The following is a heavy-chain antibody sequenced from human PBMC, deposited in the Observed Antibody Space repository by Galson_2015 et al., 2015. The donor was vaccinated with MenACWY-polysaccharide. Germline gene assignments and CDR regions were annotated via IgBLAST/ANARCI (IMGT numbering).Heavy chain of an antibody. Sequence: SLRLSCAASGFDFTRYRMNWVRQAPGKGLEWLSYITGSSDTIYYADSVKSRFTISRDNAQNSLVLQLRSLTVEDTAVYYCARERATVIADSNGMDVWGQGTAVTVSS. CDR1: GFDFTRYR. V-gene: IGHV3-48*01. J-gene: IGHJ6*02. D-gene: IGHD2-21*01. CDR3: ARERATVIADSNGMDV. CDR2: ITGSSDTI.